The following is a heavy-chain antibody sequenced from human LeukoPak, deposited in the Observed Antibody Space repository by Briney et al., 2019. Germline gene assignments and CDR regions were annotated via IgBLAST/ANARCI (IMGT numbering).Heavy chain of an antibody. V-gene: IGHV1-18*01. CDR2: ISAYNGNT. D-gene: IGHD2-2*01. CDR1: GYTFTSYG. CDR3: ARDPEGEGLYCSSTSCPPPDY. J-gene: IGHJ4*02. Sequence: ASVKVSCKASGYTFTSYGISWVRQAPGQGLEWMGWISAYNGNTNYAQKLQGRVTMTTDTSTSTAYMELRSLRSDDTAVYYCARDPEGEGLYCSSTSCPPPDYWGQGTLVTVSS.